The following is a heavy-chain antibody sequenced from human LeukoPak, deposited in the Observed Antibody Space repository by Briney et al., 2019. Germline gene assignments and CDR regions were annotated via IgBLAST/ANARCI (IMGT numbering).Heavy chain of an antibody. CDR2: INPNSGGT. V-gene: IGHV1-2*02. CDR3: ARRGLFCSGGSCYADYYGLDV. Sequence: ASVKVSCKASGYTFTGYYMHWVRQAPGQGLEWMGWINPNSGGTNYAQKFQGRVTMTRDTSISTAYMELRSLRSDDTAVYYCARRGLFCSGGSCYADYYGLDVWGQGTTVTVSS. D-gene: IGHD2-15*01. J-gene: IGHJ6*02. CDR1: GYTFTGYY.